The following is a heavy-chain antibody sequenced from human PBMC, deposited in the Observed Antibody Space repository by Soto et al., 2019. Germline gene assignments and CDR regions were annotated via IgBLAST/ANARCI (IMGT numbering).Heavy chain of an antibody. J-gene: IGHJ5*02. Sequence: SETLSLTCTVSGGSIRRGGYYWSCIRQHPGKGLEWIGYIYYSGSTYYNPSLKSRVTISVDTSKNQFSLKLSSVTAADTAVYYCARDGGLEHSSGYGHLNGFGPWCQGTLVT. D-gene: IGHD3-22*01. CDR2: IYYSGST. CDR3: ARDGGLEHSSGYGHLNGFGP. CDR1: GGSIRRGGYY. V-gene: IGHV4-31*03.